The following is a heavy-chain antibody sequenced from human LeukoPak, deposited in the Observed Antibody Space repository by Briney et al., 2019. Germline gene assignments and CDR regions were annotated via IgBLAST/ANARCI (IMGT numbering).Heavy chain of an antibody. Sequence: PGGSLRLSCAASGFRFSDYGVHWLRQAPGKGLEWVAIISHNGGVTDHTDSVKGRFSVSRDNSDYFLYLQMDNLRLDDTAVYYCARDEGHSTNWWLFDFWGQGSPVTVS. CDR3: ARDEGHSTNWWLFDF. CDR1: GFRFSDYG. D-gene: IGHD6-13*01. V-gene: IGHV3-30*03. J-gene: IGHJ4*02. CDR2: ISHNGGVT.